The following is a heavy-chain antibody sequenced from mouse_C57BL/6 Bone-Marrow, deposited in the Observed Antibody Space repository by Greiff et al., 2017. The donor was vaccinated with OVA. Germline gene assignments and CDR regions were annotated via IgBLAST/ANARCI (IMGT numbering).Heavy chain of an antibody. Sequence: VQLKESGAELVRPGTSVKVSCKASGYAFTNYLIEWVKQRPGQGLEWIGVINPGSGGTNYNEKFKGKATLTADKSSSTAYMQLSSLTSEDSAVYFCARPSWFAYWGQGTLVTVSA. V-gene: IGHV1-54*01. CDR2: INPGSGGT. CDR1: GYAFTNYL. CDR3: ARPSWFAY. J-gene: IGHJ3*01.